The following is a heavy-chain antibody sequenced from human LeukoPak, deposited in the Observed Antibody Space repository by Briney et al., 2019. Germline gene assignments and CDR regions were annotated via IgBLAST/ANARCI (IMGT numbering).Heavy chain of an antibody. Sequence: GGSLRLSCAASGFTVSDNYMSWVRQAPGKGLEWVPVMYSRGDTYYANSVKGRFTFSRDISKNTLYLQMNGLRTEDTAIYYCARDAPQVPAAGVLASWGQGTLVIVSS. CDR2: MYSRGDT. CDR1: GFTVSDNY. D-gene: IGHD6-13*01. CDR3: ARDAPQVPAAGVLAS. J-gene: IGHJ5*02. V-gene: IGHV3-53*01.